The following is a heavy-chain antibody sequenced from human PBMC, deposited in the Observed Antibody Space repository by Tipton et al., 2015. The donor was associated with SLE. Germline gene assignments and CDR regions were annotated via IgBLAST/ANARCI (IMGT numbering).Heavy chain of an antibody. Sequence: SLRLSCAASGFTFADYAMHWVRQTPGKGLEWVSGITWNSDSIGYADSVKGRFTISRDNAKNSLNLQMNSLRAEDTAVYYCARDYYDYGLYDSWGQGTLVTVSS. CDR3: ARDYYDYGLYDS. V-gene: IGHV3-9*01. J-gene: IGHJ4*02. D-gene: IGHD3-22*01. CDR2: ITWNSDSI. CDR1: GFTFADYA.